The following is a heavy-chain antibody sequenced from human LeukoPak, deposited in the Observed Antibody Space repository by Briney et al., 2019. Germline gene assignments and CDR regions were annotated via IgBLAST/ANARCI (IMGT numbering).Heavy chain of an antibody. J-gene: IGHJ3*02. D-gene: IGHD3-22*01. CDR1: GFTFSSYS. V-gene: IGHV3-7*01. CDR2: IKQDGSEK. Sequence: GGSLRLSCAASGFTFSSYSMNWVRQAPGKGLEWVANIKQDGSEKYYVDSVKGRFTISRDNAKNSLYLQMNSLRAEDTAVYYCARSEGITMIVVGAFDIWGQGTMVTVSS. CDR3: ARSEGITMIVVGAFDI.